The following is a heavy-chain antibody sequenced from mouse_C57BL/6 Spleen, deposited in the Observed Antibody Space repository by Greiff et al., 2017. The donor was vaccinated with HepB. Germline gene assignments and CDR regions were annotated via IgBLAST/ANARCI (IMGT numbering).Heavy chain of an antibody. Sequence: EVQLQQSGPELVKPGASVKISCKASGYSFTGYYMNWVKQSPEKSLEWIGEINPSTGGTTYNQKFKAKATLTVDKSSSTAYMQRKSLTSEDSAVYYCARGARRGLRRWFADWGQGTLVTVSA. J-gene: IGHJ3*01. CDR1: GYSFTGYY. V-gene: IGHV1-42*01. D-gene: IGHD2-4*01. CDR3: ARGARRGLRRWFAD. CDR2: INPSTGGT.